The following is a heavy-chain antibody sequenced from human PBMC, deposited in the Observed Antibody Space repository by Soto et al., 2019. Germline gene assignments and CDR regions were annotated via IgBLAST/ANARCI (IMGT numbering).Heavy chain of an antibody. CDR1: GGSISNYY. Sequence: QVPLQESGPGLVKPSETLALSCTVYGGSISNYYWGWFRQTPGKGLEWIGYVHDSWGSNYNPALKSAVDITRETSKSQFPLKLASVTATDTAVYYCARQGFGALHGLGDVWGEGTTVTVSS. V-gene: IGHV4-59*08. CDR2: VHDSWGS. J-gene: IGHJ6*04. CDR3: ARQGFGALHGLGDV. D-gene: IGHD3-10*01.